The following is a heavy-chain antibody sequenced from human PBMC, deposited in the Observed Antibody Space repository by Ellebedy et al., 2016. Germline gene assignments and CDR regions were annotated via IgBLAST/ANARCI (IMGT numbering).Heavy chain of an antibody. J-gene: IGHJ4*02. D-gene: IGHD1-26*01. CDR1: GFTFRSYW. CDR2: IDNDGSNT. Sequence: GESLKISXAASGFTFRSYWMHWVRQVPGKGLVWVSRIDNDGSNTYYADSVKGRFTISRGNAKSTLYLQMNGLRAEDTAVYYCSRDQDGMGGTSDYWGQGTLVTVSS. CDR3: SRDQDGMGGTSDY. V-gene: IGHV3-74*01.